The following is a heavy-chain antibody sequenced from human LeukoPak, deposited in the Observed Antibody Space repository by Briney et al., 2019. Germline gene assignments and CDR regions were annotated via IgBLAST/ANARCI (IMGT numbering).Heavy chain of an antibody. D-gene: IGHD3-16*01. Sequence: PSETLSLTCTVSGGSISSSSYYWGWIRQPPGKGLEWIGSIYYSGSTYYNPSLQSRVTISVDTSKNQFSLRLSSVTAADTAVYYCARQVYERSALRHFDYWGQGTLVTVSS. CDR2: IYYSGST. CDR3: ARQVYERSALRHFDY. J-gene: IGHJ4*02. V-gene: IGHV4-39*01. CDR1: GGSISSSSYY.